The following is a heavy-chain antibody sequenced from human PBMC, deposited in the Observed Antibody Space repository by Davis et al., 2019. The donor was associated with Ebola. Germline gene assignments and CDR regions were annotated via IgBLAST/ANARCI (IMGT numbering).Heavy chain of an antibody. Sequence: PGGSLRLSCAASGFTFSSYGMHWVRQAPGKGLEWVAVISYDGSNKYYADSVKGRFNISRDNSKNTLYLQMNSLRAEDTAVYYCARGGGVGATQIDYWGQGTLVTVSS. CDR1: GFTFSSYG. D-gene: IGHD1-26*01. V-gene: IGHV3-30*03. J-gene: IGHJ4*02. CDR3: ARGGGVGATQIDY. CDR2: ISYDGSNK.